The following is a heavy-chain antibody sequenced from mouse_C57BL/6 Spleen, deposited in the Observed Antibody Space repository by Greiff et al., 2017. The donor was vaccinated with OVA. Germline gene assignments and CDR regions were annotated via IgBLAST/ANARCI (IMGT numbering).Heavy chain of an antibody. CDR3: AREGSSGDLYYAMDY. Sequence: QVQLQQPGAELVRPGSSVKLSCKASGYTFTSYWMHWVKQRPIQGLEWIGNIDPSDSETHYNQKFKDKATLTVDKSSSTAYMQLSSLTSEDSAVYYCAREGSSGDLYYAMDYWGQGTSVTVSA. CDR2: IDPSDSET. J-gene: IGHJ4*01. CDR1: GYTFTSYW. D-gene: IGHD1-3*01. V-gene: IGHV1-52*01.